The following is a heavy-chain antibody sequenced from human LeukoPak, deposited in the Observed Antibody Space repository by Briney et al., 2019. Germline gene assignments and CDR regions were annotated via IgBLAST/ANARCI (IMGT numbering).Heavy chain of an antibody. CDR1: GGTFSSYA. Sequence: GASVKVSCKASGGTFSSYAISWVRQAPGQGLEWMGGIIPIFGTANYAQKFQGRVTITADESTSTAYMELSSLRSEDTAVYYCASLGSDVDTAMALGNWFDPWGQGTLVTVSS. V-gene: IGHV1-69*13. CDR3: ASLGSDVDTAMALGNWFDP. J-gene: IGHJ5*02. D-gene: IGHD5-18*01. CDR2: IIPIFGTA.